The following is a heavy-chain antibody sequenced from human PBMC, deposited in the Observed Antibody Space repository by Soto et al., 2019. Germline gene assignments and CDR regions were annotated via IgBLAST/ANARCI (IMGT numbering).Heavy chain of an antibody. J-gene: IGHJ2*01. CDR2: ISGSGGST. D-gene: IGHD4-17*01. CDR3: AKRTVGWYFDL. Sequence: EVQLLESGGGLVQPGGSLRLSCAASGFTFSSYAMNWVRQAPGKGLGWVSVISGSGGSTYYADAVKGRFTISRDNSKNKLYRQRNRLRAEDTAVYYCAKRTVGWYFDLWGRGTLVTVSS. V-gene: IGHV3-23*01. CDR1: GFTFSSYA.